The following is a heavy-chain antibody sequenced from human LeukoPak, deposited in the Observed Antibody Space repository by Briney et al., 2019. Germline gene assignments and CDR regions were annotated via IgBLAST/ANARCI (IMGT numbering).Heavy chain of an antibody. Sequence: PSETLSLTCTVSGGSISSYYWSWIRQPAGKGLERIGRIYTSGSTNYNPSLKSRVTISVDTSKNQFSLKLSSVTAADTAVYYCARNYCSSTSCYSWFDPWGQGTLVTVSS. CDR3: ARNYCSSTSCYSWFDP. D-gene: IGHD2-2*02. J-gene: IGHJ5*02. CDR1: GGSISSYY. V-gene: IGHV4-4*07. CDR2: IYTSGST.